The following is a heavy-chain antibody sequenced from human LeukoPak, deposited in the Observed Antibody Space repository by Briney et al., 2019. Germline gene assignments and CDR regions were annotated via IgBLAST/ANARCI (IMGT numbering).Heavy chain of an antibody. Sequence: SETLSLTCAVYGGSFSGYYWSWIRQPPGKGLEWIGEINHSGSTNYNPSLKSRVTISVDTSKNQFSLKLGSVTAADTAVYYCARGIPFDPWGQGTLVTVSS. CDR2: INHSGST. CDR3: ARGIPFDP. V-gene: IGHV4-34*01. J-gene: IGHJ5*02. CDR1: GGSFSGYY.